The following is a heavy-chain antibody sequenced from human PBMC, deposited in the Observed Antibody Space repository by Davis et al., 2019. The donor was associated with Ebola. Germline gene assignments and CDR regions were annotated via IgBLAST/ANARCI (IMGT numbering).Heavy chain of an antibody. J-gene: IGHJ5*02. D-gene: IGHD6-13*01. CDR3: AKERYSSRSVNWFDP. CDR2: ISGSGGST. CDR1: GVTFRNYV. Sequence: GESLKISCAVSGVTFRNYVMSWVRQAPGKGLEWVSAISGSGGSTYYADSVKGRFTISRDNSKNTLYLQMNSLRAEDTAVYYCAKERYSSRSVNWFDPWGQGTLVTVSS. V-gene: IGHV3-23*01.